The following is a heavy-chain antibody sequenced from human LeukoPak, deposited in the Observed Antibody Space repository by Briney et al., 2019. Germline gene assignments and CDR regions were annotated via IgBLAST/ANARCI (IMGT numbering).Heavy chain of an antibody. J-gene: IGHJ4*02. CDR3: AREVRENDSSGYYYLW. D-gene: IGHD3-22*01. CDR2: IYYSGST. V-gene: IGHV4-61*05. Sequence: SETLSLTCTVSGGSISSGIHYWGWIRQPPGKGLEWIGYIYYSGSTNYNPSLKSRVTISVDTSKNQFSLKLSSVTAADTAVYYCAREVRENDSSGYYYLWWGQGTLVTVSS. CDR1: GGSISSGIHY.